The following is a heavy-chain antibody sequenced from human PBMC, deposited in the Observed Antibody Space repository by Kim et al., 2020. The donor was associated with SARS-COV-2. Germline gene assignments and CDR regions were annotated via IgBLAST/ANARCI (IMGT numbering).Heavy chain of an antibody. CDR1: GYSFTSYW. J-gene: IGHJ6*02. CDR3: ARGDGYNFDYYYGMDV. Sequence: GESLKISCKGSGYSFTSYWISWVRQMPGKGLEWMGRIDPSDSYTNYSPSFQGHVTISADKSISTAYLQWSSLKASDTAMYYCARGDGYNFDYYYGMDVWGQGTTVTVSS. V-gene: IGHV5-10-1*01. D-gene: IGHD5-12*01. CDR2: IDPSDSYT.